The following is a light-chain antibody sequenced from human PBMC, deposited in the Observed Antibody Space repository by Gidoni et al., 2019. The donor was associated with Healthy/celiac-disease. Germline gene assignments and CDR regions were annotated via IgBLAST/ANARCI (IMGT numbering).Light chain of an antibody. CDR1: HSISSW. J-gene: IGKJ2*01. CDR2: DAS. CDR3: QQYKSYSYT. Sequence: DIKMTQSPSTLSASVGDRVTITCRASHSISSWLALYQQKPGKAPELLIYDASSLESGVPARFSCSGSGTEFTFTISSLQPDDFAIYYCQQYKSYSYTFGQGTKLEIK. V-gene: IGKV1-5*01.